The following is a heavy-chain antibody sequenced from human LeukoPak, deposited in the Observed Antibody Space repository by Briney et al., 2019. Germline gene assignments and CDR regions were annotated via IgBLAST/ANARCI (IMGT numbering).Heavy chain of an antibody. CDR1: GYTFTGYY. CDR2: INPNSGGT. CDR3: ARDPNCSSTSCPFDY. V-gene: IGHV1-2*02. Sequence: ASVKVSCKASGYTFTGYYMHWARQAPGQGLEWMGWINPNSGGTNYAQKFQGRVTMTRDTSISTAYMELSRLRSDDTAVYYCARDPNCSSTSCPFDYWGQGTLVTVSS. D-gene: IGHD2-2*01. J-gene: IGHJ4*02.